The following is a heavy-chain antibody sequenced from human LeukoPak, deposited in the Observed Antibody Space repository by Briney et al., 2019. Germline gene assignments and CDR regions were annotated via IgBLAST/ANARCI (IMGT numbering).Heavy chain of an antibody. Sequence: GESLKISCKGSGYSFTSYWIGWVRQMPGKGLEWTGIIYPGDSDTRYSPSFQGQVTISADKSISTAYLQWSSLKASDTAMYYCARHLRKQWLVPWDAFDIWGQGTMVTVSS. CDR3: ARHLRKQWLVPWDAFDI. V-gene: IGHV5-51*01. D-gene: IGHD6-19*01. CDR1: GYSFTSYW. CDR2: IYPGDSDT. J-gene: IGHJ3*02.